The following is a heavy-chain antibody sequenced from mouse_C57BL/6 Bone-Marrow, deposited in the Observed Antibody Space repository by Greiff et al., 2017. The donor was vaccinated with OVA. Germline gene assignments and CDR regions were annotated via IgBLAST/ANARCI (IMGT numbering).Heavy chain of an antibody. V-gene: IGHV1-64*01. CDR1: GYTFTSYW. J-gene: IGHJ4*01. D-gene: IGHD2-3*01. CDR2: IHPNSGST. Sequence: QVQLKQPGAELVKPGASVKLSCKASGYTFTSYWMHWVKPRPGQGLEWIGMIHPNSGSTNYNEKFKSKATLTVDKSSSTAYMQLSSLTSEDSAVYYCARWGYYDGYYRDYWGQRTSVTVSS. CDR3: ARWGYYDGYYRDY.